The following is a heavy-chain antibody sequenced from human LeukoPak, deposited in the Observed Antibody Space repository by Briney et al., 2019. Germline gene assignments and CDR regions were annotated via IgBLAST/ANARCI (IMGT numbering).Heavy chain of an antibody. CDR2: IHTSGTT. D-gene: IGHD3-22*01. J-gene: IGHJ3*02. CDR3: AREYYDSNKAPAFDI. CDR1: GGSISSSSYY. Sequence: SETLSLTCTVSGGSISSSSYYWSWIRQSAGKGLEWIGRIHTSGTTNSNPSLKSRVTISVDTSKNQFSLKLSSVTAADTAVYYCAREYYDSNKAPAFDIWGQGTMVTVS. V-gene: IGHV4-61*02.